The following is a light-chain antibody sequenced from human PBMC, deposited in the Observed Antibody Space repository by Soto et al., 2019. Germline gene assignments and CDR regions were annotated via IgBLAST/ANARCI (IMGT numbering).Light chain of an antibody. CDR3: QHRNSYPLT. CDR2: KAS. V-gene: IGKV1-5*03. Sequence: DIPLTQSPSTLSASVGDRVTITCRASQSISTWLAWYQQEPGKAPKLLIHKASSLQSGVPSRFSGGGYGTEFNLTISSLQPEDFATYYCQHRNSYPLTFGGGTKVDIK. CDR1: QSISTW. J-gene: IGKJ4*01.